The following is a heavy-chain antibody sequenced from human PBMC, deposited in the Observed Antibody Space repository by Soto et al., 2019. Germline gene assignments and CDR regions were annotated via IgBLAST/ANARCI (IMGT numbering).Heavy chain of an antibody. CDR1: GFTFSSYG. Sequence: PGGSLRLSCAASGFTFSSYGMHWVRQAPGKGLEWVAVIWYDGSNKYYADSVKGRFTISRDNSKNTLYLQMNSLRAEDTAVYYCARDSAYFFIQNWFAPWGQGTLVPVSS. D-gene: IGHD2-21*01. V-gene: IGHV3-33*01. J-gene: IGHJ5*02. CDR3: ARDSAYFFIQNWFAP. CDR2: IWYDGSNK.